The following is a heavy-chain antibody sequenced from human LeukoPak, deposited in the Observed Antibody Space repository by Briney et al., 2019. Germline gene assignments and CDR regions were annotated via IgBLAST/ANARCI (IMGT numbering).Heavy chain of an antibody. J-gene: IGHJ6*03. D-gene: IGHD6-19*01. CDR3: ARGLEQWLGHYMDV. CDR1: GFTVSSNY. V-gene: IGHV3-53*01. Sequence: PGGSLRLSCAASGFTVSSNYMSWVRQAPGKGLEWVSVIYSGGSTYYADSVKGRFTISRDNSKNTLYLQMNRLRAEDTAVYYCARGLEQWLGHYMDVWGKGTTVTVSS. CDR2: IYSGGST.